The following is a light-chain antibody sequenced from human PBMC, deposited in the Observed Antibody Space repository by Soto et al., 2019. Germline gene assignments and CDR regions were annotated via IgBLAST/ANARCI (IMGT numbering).Light chain of an antibody. Sequence: QSALTQPPSASGSPGQSVTISCTGTSSDVGGYHYVSWYQQHPGKAPKLMIYEVSKRPSGVPDRFSGSKSGNTASLTVSGLQAEDEADYYCSSYAGSNNHVLFGGGTQLTGL. CDR3: SSYAGSNNHVL. CDR2: EVS. J-gene: IGLJ2*01. CDR1: SSDVGGYHY. V-gene: IGLV2-8*01.